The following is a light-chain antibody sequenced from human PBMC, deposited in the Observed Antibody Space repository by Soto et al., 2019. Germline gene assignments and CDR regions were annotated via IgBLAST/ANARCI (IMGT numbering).Light chain of an antibody. J-gene: IGKJ2*01. Sequence: DIQMTQSPSTLSASVGDRVTITCRASQSISVWLAWYQQKPGKAPRLLIYDVASLPSGVPSRFSGSASGPEFTLTISSLQADDFATDYCQQYISYPYTFGQGTRLE. CDR3: QQYISYPYT. CDR2: DVA. CDR1: QSISVW. V-gene: IGKV1-5*01.